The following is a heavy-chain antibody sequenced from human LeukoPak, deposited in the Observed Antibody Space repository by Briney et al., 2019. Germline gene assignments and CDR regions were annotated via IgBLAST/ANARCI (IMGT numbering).Heavy chain of an antibody. CDR2: FIPIFGRA. CDR3: AIHRVPAGTYYSHY. D-gene: IGHD6-19*01. J-gene: IGHJ4*02. Sequence: SVKVSCKASGGTFSSYAISWVRQAPGQGLEWMGGFIPIFGRANYAQKFQGRVTITADESTSTAYMELGSLRSDDTAAYYSAIHRVPAGTYYSHYWGQGTLVTVSS. CDR1: GGTFSSYA. V-gene: IGHV1-69*01.